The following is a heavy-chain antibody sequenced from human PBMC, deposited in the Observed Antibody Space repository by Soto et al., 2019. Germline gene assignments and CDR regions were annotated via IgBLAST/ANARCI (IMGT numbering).Heavy chain of an antibody. D-gene: IGHD4-17*01. V-gene: IGHV1-69*13. CDR3: ARDLGTVDGDYGY. Sequence: SVKGSLKACGETFSSYAMSLVRQAPGQGLEWMGGIIPIFGTANYAQKFQGRVTITADESTSTTYMELSSMRSEDTAVYYCARDLGTVDGDYGYWGQGTLVTVSS. CDR1: GETFSSYA. CDR2: IIPIFGTA. J-gene: IGHJ4*02.